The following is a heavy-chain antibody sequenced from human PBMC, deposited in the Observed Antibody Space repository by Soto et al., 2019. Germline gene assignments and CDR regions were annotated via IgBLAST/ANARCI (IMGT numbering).Heavy chain of an antibody. CDR2: IYWDDDK. D-gene: IGHD3-10*01. V-gene: IGHV2-5*02. Sequence: QITLKESGPTLVKPTQTLTLTCTFSGFSLTTYGVGVSWIRQHPGKALEWLSLIYWDDDKRYRPSLSSRLTIKHDSSKNQVVLTMTNVDPVDAGTYYCAPSYYGSVSLTWGPGTLVAVSS. CDR1: GFSLTTYGVG. J-gene: IGHJ5*02. CDR3: APSYYGSVSLT.